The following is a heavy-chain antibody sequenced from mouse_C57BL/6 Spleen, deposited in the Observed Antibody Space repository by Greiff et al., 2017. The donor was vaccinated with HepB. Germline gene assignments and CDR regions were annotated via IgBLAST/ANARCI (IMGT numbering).Heavy chain of an antibody. D-gene: IGHD2-3*01. V-gene: IGHV1-76*01. CDR2: IYPGSGNT. CDR1: GYTFTDYY. J-gene: IGHJ1*03. Sequence: VQLQQSGAELVRPGASVKLSCKASGYTFTDYYINWVKQRPGQGLEWIARIYPGSGNTYYNEKFKGKATLTAEKSSSTAYMQLSSLTSEDSAVYFCASEAYDGYYGRYFDVWGTGTTVTVSS. CDR3: ASEAYDGYYGRYFDV.